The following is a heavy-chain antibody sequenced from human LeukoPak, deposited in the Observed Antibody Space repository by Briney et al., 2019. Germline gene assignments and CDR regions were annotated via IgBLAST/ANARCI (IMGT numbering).Heavy chain of an antibody. D-gene: IGHD1-26*01. CDR1: GGTFTSYA. J-gene: IGHJ5*02. CDR2: IILISGTT. Sequence: VKVSCKPSGGTFTSYAITWVRQAPGQGLEWMGKIILISGTTNYAQKLQGRVTFTAEESTTTAYMELSSLRSEDTALYYCARKLRLGGNWFDPWGQGTLVTVSS. V-gene: IGHV1-69*15. CDR3: ARKLRLGGNWFDP.